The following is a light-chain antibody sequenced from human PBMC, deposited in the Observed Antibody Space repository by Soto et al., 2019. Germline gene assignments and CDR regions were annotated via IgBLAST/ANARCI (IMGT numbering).Light chain of an antibody. CDR2: AAS. J-gene: IGKJ1*01. V-gene: IGKV1-39*01. CDR1: QSIVTY. CDR3: QQSYSTPHWT. Sequence: DIQMTQSPSSLSASVGDRVTITCRASQSIVTYLNWYLQKPGKAPKLLIYAASNLQSGVPSRFSGSGSGTDFTLTISSLQPEDFANHFCQQSYSTPHWTFRQGTKVDIK.